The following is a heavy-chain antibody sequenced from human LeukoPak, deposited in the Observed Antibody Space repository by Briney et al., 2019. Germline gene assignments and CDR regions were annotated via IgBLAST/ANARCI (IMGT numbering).Heavy chain of an antibody. CDR3: ARVFSSAAGDPFDY. V-gene: IGHV1-18*01. CDR2: ISAYNGNT. J-gene: IGHJ4*02. Sequence: ASVKVSCKASGYTFTSYGIFWVRQAPGQGLEWMGWISAYNGNTNYAQRLQGRVTMTTDTSTSTAYMELRSLRSEDTAVYYCARVFSSAAGDPFDYWGQGTLVTVSS. CDR1: GYTFTSYG. D-gene: IGHD6-13*01.